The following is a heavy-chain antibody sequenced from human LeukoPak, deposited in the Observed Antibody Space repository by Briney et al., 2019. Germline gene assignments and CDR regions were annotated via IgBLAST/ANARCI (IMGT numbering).Heavy chain of an antibody. D-gene: IGHD3-22*01. V-gene: IGHV1-46*01. CDR1: GYTFTSYY. CDR2: INPSGGST. J-gene: IGHJ4*02. CDR3: ARAPYYYDSSGYYYPFDY. Sequence: ASVKVSCKASGYTFTSYYMHWVRQAPGQGLEWMGIINPSGGSTSYTQKFQGRVTMTRDTSTSTVYMELSSLRSEDTAVYYCARAPYYYDSSGYYYPFDYWGQGTLVTVSS.